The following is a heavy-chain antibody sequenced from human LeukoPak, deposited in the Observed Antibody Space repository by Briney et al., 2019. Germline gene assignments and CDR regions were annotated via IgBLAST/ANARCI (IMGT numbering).Heavy chain of an antibody. V-gene: IGHV3-74*01. CDR2: INPDGTTT. J-gene: IGHJ4*02. D-gene: IGHD5-18*01. Sequence: PGGSLRLSCAASGFTFSTYWMHWVRQAPGKGLVWVSRINPDGTTTSYADSVKGRFTISRDNAKDTVYLQMNSLRAEDTAVYYCARDGDVDTEYYFDYWGQGTLVTVSS. CDR3: ARDGDVDTEYYFDY. CDR1: GFTFSTYW.